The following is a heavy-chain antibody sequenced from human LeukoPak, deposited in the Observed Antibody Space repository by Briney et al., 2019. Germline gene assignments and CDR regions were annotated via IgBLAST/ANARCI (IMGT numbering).Heavy chain of an antibody. CDR2: ISYDGSNK. Sequence: GGSLRLSCAASGFTFSSYAMHWVRQAPGKGLEWVAVISYDGSNKYYADSVKGRFTISRDNAKNSLYLQMNSLRAEDTAVYYCARALQGFDYWGQGTLVTVSS. CDR1: GFTFSSYA. D-gene: IGHD4-11*01. CDR3: ARALQGFDY. J-gene: IGHJ4*02. V-gene: IGHV3-30-3*01.